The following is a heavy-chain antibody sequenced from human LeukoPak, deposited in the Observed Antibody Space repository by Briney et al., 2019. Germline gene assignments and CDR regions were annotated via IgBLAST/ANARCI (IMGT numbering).Heavy chain of an antibody. CDR3: AREIGADSSGYCGGGRHDAFDI. CDR2: INPNSGGT. J-gene: IGHJ3*02. Sequence: GASVKVSCKASGYTFTGYYMHWVRQAPGQGLEWMGWINPNSGGTNHAQKFQGRATMTRAASISTAYMEQSRLRSDDTAVYYCAREIGADSSGYCGGGRHDAFDIWGQGTMVTVSS. V-gene: IGHV1-2*02. CDR1: GYTFTGYY. D-gene: IGHD3-22*01.